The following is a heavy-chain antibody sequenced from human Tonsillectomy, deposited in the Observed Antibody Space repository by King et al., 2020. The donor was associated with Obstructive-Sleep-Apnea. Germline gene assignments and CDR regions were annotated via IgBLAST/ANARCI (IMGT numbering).Heavy chain of an antibody. CDR2: ISYDGSNK. J-gene: IGHJ6*02. CDR3: AKPSGLAGEEGGMDV. CDR1: GFTFNTYG. D-gene: IGHD4-17*01. V-gene: IGHV3-30*18. Sequence: VQLVESGGGVVQPGGSLRLSCAASGFTFNTYGMHWARQAPGKGLEWVAAISYDGSNKYYADSVKGRFTISRDNSKNTLYLQLNSLRAEDTAVFYCAKPSGLAGEEGGMDVWGQGTTVTVSS.